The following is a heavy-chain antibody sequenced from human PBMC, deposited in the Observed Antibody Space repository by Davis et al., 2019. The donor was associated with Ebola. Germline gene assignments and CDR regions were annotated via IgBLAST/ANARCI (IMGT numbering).Heavy chain of an antibody. D-gene: IGHD2-2*01. CDR1: GYTFTTYA. CDR3: ARDSCISTSCYVGSDYYYGMDV. CDR2: INVGNGDT. Sequence: AASVKVSCKASGYTFTTYAIHWVRQAPGQRLEWMGWINVGNGDTRYSQKFQGRVTITKDTSASTAYMELSSLRSEDTAVYYCARDSCISTSCYVGSDYYYGMDVWGQGTTVTVSS. V-gene: IGHV1-3*01. J-gene: IGHJ6*02.